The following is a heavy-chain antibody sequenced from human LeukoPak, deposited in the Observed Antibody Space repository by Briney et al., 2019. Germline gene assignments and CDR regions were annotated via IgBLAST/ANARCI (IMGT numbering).Heavy chain of an antibody. CDR2: IRSKAYGETP. J-gene: IGHJ4*02. V-gene: IGHV3-49*04. D-gene: IGHD3-22*01. CDR1: GFTVNSNY. Sequence: GGSLRLSCAASGFTVNSNYMSWVRQAPGKGLEWVAFIRSKAYGETPEYAASVNGRFTISRDDSKSIAYLQMNSLKSEDTAVYYCTRDSHDSSGYYFRDYWGQGTLVTVSS. CDR3: TRDSHDSSGYYFRDY.